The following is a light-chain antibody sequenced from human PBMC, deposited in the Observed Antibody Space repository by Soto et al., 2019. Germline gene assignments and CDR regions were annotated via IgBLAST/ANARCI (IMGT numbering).Light chain of an antibody. CDR1: QSVSSY. Sequence: EIVLTQYPATLSLSPGERATLSSRASQSVSSYLAWYQQKPGQAPRLLIYDASNRATGIPARFSGSGSGTDFTLTISSLEPEDFAVYYCQQRSNWPPNITFGQGTRLETK. CDR2: DAS. V-gene: IGKV3-11*01. CDR3: QQRSNWPPNIT. J-gene: IGKJ5*01.